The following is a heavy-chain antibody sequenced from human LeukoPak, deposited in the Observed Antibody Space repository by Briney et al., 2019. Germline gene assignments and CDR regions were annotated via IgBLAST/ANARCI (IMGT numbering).Heavy chain of an antibody. J-gene: IGHJ4*02. Sequence: GGSLRLSCAASGFTFSNYWMSWVRQAPGKGLEWVANLKQDGREKYYVDSVKGRFTIFRDNAKNSLYLQMNSLRAEDTAVYYWARDYRSSSGRSIDYWGQGTLVTVSS. CDR3: ARDYRSSSGRSIDY. CDR1: GFTFSNYW. V-gene: IGHV3-7*01. D-gene: IGHD6-6*01. CDR2: LKQDGREK.